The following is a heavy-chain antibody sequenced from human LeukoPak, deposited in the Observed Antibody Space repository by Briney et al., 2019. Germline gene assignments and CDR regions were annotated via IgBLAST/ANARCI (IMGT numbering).Heavy chain of an antibody. CDR2: INSDGSST. V-gene: IGHV3-74*01. CDR1: GFTFSNYW. Sequence: GGSLRLSCAASGFTFSNYWMHWVRQAPGKGLVWVSRINSDGSSTSYADSVKGRLTISRDNAKNTLYLQMNSLRAEDTAVYYCARAGRILRFLEWLLYLDYWGQGTLVTVSS. CDR3: ARAGRILRFLEWLLYLDY. D-gene: IGHD3-3*01. J-gene: IGHJ4*02.